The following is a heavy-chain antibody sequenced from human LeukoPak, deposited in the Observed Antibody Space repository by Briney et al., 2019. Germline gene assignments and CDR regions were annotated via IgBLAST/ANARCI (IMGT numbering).Heavy chain of an antibody. D-gene: IGHD6-19*01. J-gene: IGHJ3*02. CDR3: ARGSSGWYGGAFDI. CDR2: ISYDGSNK. CDR1: GFTFSSYG. Sequence: PGGSLRLSCAASGFTFSSYGMHWVRQAPGKGLEWVAVISYDGSNKYYADSVKGRFTISRDNSKNTLYLQMNSLRAEDTAVYYCARGSSGWYGGAFDIWGQGTMVTVSS. V-gene: IGHV3-30*03.